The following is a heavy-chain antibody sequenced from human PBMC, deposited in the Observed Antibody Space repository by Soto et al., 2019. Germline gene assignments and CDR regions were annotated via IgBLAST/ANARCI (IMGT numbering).Heavy chain of an antibody. J-gene: IGHJ3*02. CDR1: GFTFSSYG. V-gene: IGHV3-30*18. Sequence: QVQLVESGGGVVQPGRSLRLSCAASGFTFSSYGMHWVRQAPGKGLEWVAVISYDGSNKYYADSVKGRFTISRDNSKNTLYLQMNSLRAEDTAVYYCAKDQYDSSGYYWGAFDIWGQGTMVTVSS. CDR2: ISYDGSNK. D-gene: IGHD3-22*01. CDR3: AKDQYDSSGYYWGAFDI.